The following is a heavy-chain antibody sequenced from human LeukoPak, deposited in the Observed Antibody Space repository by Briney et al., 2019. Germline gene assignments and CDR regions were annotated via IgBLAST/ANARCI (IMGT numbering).Heavy chain of an antibody. Sequence: PSETLSLTCTVSGGSISSYYWSWIRQPPGKGLEWIGYIYYSGSTNYNPSLKSRVTISVDTSKNQFSLKLSSVTAADTAVYYCARGRFAYYYDSSGYYYFDYWGQGTLVTVSS. D-gene: IGHD3-22*01. CDR3: ARGRFAYYYDSSGYYYFDY. V-gene: IGHV4-59*01. CDR2: IYYSGST. J-gene: IGHJ4*02. CDR1: GGSISSYY.